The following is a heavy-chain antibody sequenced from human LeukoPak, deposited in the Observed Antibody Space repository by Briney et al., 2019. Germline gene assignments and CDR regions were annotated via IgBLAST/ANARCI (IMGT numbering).Heavy chain of an antibody. V-gene: IGHV4-39*01. D-gene: IGHD6-13*01. Sequence: SETLSLTCTVSGGSISSSSYYWGWIRQPPGKGLEWIGSIYYSGSTYYNPSLKSRVTISVDTSKNQFSLKLSSVTAADTAVYYCARPIAAAGTDWFDPWGQGTLVTVSS. CDR3: ARPIAAAGTDWFDP. J-gene: IGHJ5*02. CDR2: IYYSGST. CDR1: GGSISSSSYY.